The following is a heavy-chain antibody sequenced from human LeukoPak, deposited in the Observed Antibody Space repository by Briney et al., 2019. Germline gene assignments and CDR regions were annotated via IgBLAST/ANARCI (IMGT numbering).Heavy chain of an antibody. V-gene: IGHV3-30*02. D-gene: IGHD6-25*01. Sequence: GGSLRLSCAAPGFTFSRYGMHWVRHSPGKGLEWVAFIRFDSSNQDYADSVKGRFTISRDNSKSTLYLQMNSLRPEDTAVYYCSKIVAAGGRFDSWGQGTLVTVSS. CDR1: GFTFSRYG. J-gene: IGHJ4*02. CDR2: IRFDSSNQ. CDR3: SKIVAAGGRFDS.